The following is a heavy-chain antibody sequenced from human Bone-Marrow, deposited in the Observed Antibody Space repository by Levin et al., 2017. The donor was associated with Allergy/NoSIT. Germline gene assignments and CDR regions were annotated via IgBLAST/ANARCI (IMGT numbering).Heavy chain of an antibody. CDR3: AKDRSRQGATNFDL. Sequence: HSGGSLRLSCTASGFTFNNYAMSWVRQTPGKGLEWVSAISGTAASTYFADSVQGRFSISRDNSRNTVTLQMNSLRVEDTAVYYCAKDRSRQGATNFDLWGQGALVTVSS. CDR2: ISGTAAST. V-gene: IGHV3-23*01. J-gene: IGHJ4*02. CDR1: GFTFNNYA.